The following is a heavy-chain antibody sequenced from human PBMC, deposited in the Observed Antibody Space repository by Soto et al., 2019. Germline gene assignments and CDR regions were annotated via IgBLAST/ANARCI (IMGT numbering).Heavy chain of an antibody. CDR2: IYSGGST. V-gene: IGHV3-53*02. Sequence: EVQLVETGGGLIQPGGSLRLSCAASGFTVSSCYMSWVRQAPGKGLEWVSVIYSGGSTYYADSVKGRFTISRDNSRNTLYLQMNSLRAEDTAVYYCARQVGLSLSRSWGQGPLVTVSS. CDR1: GFTVSSCY. CDR3: ARQVGLSLSRS. D-gene: IGHD2-2*01. J-gene: IGHJ4*02.